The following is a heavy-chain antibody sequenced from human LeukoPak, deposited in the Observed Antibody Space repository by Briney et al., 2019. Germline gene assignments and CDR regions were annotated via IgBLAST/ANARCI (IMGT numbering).Heavy chain of an antibody. J-gene: IGHJ5*02. CDR1: GYTFTSYG. V-gene: IGHV7-4-1*02. CDR3: ARDPGDDFVVPGDP. Sequence: ASVKVSCKASGYTFTSYGISWVRQAPGQGVEWMGWINTNTGNPTYAQGFTGRFVFSLDTSVSTTYLQISSLKAEDTAVYYCARDPGDDFVVPGDPWGQGTLVTVSS. D-gene: IGHD2-2*01. CDR2: INTNTGNP.